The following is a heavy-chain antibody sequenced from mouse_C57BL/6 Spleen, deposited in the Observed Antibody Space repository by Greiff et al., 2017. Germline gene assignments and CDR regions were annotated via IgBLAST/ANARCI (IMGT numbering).Heavy chain of an antibody. D-gene: IGHD1-3*01. CDR2: INPYNGGT. V-gene: IGHV1-19*01. Sequence: EVQLQQSGPVLVKPGASVKMSCKASGYTFTDYYMNWVKQSHGKSLEWIGVINPYNGGTSYNQKFKGKATLTVEKSSSTAYMELNSLTSEDSAVYYCARWERGTRNWYFDVWGTGTTVTVSS. CDR1: GYTFTDYY. CDR3: ARWERGTRNWYFDV. J-gene: IGHJ1*03.